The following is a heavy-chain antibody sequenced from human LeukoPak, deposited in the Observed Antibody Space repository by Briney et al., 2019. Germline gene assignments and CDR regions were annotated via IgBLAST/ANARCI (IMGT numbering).Heavy chain of an antibody. D-gene: IGHD6-6*01. Sequence: SETLSLTCAVYGGSFSGYYWSWIRQPPGKGLEWIGEINHSGSTNYNPSLKSRVTISVDTSKNQFSLKLSSVTAADTAVYYCARGSIAARRAAAFDYGGQGTLVTVSS. V-gene: IGHV4-34*01. CDR2: INHSGST. CDR3: ARGSIAARRAAAFDY. CDR1: GGSFSGYY. J-gene: IGHJ4*02.